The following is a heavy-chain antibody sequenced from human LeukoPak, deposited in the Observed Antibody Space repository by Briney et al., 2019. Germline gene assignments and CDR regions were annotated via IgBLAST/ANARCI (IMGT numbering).Heavy chain of an antibody. CDR3: ATFSWGSGTYIQEGIWSWFDP. V-gene: IGHV4-59*08. D-gene: IGHD3-10*01. CDR1: GFTFSSYE. CDR2: ISNTGGT. J-gene: IGHJ5*02. Sequence: PGGSLRLSCAASGFTFSSYEMNWVRQAPGKGLEWIGYISNTGGTNYNPSLKGRVTISVDTSKNQFSLKLSSVTAADTAVYFCATFSWGSGTYIQEGIWSWFDPWGQGTLVTVSS.